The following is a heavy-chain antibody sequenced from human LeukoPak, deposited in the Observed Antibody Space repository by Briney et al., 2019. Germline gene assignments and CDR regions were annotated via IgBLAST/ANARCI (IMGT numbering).Heavy chain of an antibody. CDR2: IYYSGTT. CDR1: GGSISNSY. Sequence: SETLSLTCTVSGGSISNSYWNWIRQPPGKGLEWIGYIYYSGTTNYNPSLRSRVTISADTSKNQFSLRLTSVTAADTAVYYCARGFDSKSTYFDYWGQGTLVTVSS. CDR3: ARGFDSKSTYFDY. V-gene: IGHV4-59*01. D-gene: IGHD5-12*01. J-gene: IGHJ4*02.